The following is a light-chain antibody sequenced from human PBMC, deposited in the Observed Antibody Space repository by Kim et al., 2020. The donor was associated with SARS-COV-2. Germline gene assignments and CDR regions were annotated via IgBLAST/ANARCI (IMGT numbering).Light chain of an antibody. Sequence: VTLYCAGGTSNAGNGYDGHWYRQLPGTGPKLIINGDNNRPTGVAVRFSASKSGTSASLAITVLQAEYEADYYCQTYDNSLSACVFGGGTQLTVL. V-gene: IGLV1-40*01. J-gene: IGLJ2*01. CDR3: QTYDNSLSACV. CDR1: TSNAGNGYD. CDR2: GDN.